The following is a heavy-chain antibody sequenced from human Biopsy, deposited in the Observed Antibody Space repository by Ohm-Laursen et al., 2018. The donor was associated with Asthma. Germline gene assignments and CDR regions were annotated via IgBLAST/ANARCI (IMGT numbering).Heavy chain of an antibody. V-gene: IGHV3-30*18. CDR2: ISFDGSNK. Sequence: SLRLSCAASGFTFSNYGMHWVRQAPGKGLDWVAVISFDGSNKNYTDSVKGRFAISRDNSRNTLHLQMNSLRAEDTAVYFCAKEVFPGWELRRGPDSWGQGTLVTVSS. D-gene: IGHD1-26*01. CDR1: GFTFSNYG. CDR3: AKEVFPGWELRRGPDS. J-gene: IGHJ4*02.